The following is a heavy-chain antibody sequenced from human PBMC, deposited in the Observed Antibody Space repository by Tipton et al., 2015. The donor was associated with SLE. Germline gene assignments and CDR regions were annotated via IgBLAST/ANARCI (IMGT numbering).Heavy chain of an antibody. J-gene: IGHJ6*02. CDR2: MNPNSGNT. CDR3: ASQTLGAGTDDV. V-gene: IGHV1-8*01. Sequence: QSGAEVKKPGASVKVSCKASGYTFTSYDINWVRQATGQGLEWMGWMNPNSGNTGYAQRFQGRVTMTRNTSISTAYMELSSLRSEDTAVYYCASQTLGAGTDDVWGQGTTFTVSS. CDR1: GYTFTSYD. D-gene: IGHD6-13*01.